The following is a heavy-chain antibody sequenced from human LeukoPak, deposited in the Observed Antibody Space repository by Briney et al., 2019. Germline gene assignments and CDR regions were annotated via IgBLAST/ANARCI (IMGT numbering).Heavy chain of an antibody. CDR2: ISNSSSYI. CDR3: AREERDGYNYYWYFDL. CDR1: GFTVSSNY. Sequence: PGGSLRLSCAASGFTVSSNYMSWVRQAPGKGLESVSSISNSSSYIYYADSVKGRFTISRDNAKNSLYLQMNSLRAEDTAVYYCAREERDGYNYYWYFDLWGRGTLVTVSS. J-gene: IGHJ2*01. D-gene: IGHD5-24*01. V-gene: IGHV3-21*01.